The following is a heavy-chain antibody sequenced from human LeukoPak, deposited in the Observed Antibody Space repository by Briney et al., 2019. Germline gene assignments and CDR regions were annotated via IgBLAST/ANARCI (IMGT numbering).Heavy chain of an antibody. J-gene: IGHJ4*02. D-gene: IGHD5-18*01. CDR1: GGSFSGYY. V-gene: IGHV4-34*01. CDR2: INHSGST. CDR3: ARDLGYSDKVKGLFDY. Sequence: SETLSLTCAVYGGSFSGYYWSWIRQPPGKGLEWIGEINHSGSTNYNPSLKSRVTISVDTSKNQFSLKLSSVTAADTAVYYCARDLGYSDKVKGLFDYWGQGTLVTVSS.